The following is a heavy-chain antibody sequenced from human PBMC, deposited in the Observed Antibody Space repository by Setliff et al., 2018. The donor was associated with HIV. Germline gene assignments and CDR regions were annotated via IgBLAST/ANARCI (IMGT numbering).Heavy chain of an antibody. CDR1: GASISSGTYF. CDR3: ASTSLALTGDRDDSFDI. D-gene: IGHD7-27*01. J-gene: IGHJ3*02. Sequence: SETLSLTCTVSGASISSGTYFWTWVRQPAGKGLEWIGYIYYSGSTNYNPSLKRRGTISVDTSKNQFSLKLGSVTAAYTAVYYCASTSLALTGDRDDSFDIWGQETMVTVSS. CDR2: IYYSGST. V-gene: IGHV4-61*10.